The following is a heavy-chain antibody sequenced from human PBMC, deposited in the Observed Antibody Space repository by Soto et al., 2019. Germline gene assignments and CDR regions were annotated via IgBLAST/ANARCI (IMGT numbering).Heavy chain of an antibody. CDR2: ISSRNNDM. V-gene: IGHV3-21*01. J-gene: IGHJ5*02. CDR3: ARDVNGGFCGA. D-gene: IGHD2-21*01. CDR1: GFTFSSYS. Sequence: EVQLVESGGGLVKPGGSLRLSCAASGFTFSSYSMNWVRQAPGKGLEWVSTISSRNNDMYYVDSVKGRFTISRDNARNSVYLQRNSLRADDTALYYCARDVNGGFCGAWGQGTLVTVSS.